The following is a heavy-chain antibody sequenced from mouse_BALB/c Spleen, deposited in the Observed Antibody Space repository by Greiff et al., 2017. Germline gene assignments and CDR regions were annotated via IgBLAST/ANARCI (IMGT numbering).Heavy chain of an antibody. CDR1: GYSITSDYA. Sequence: EVKLMESGPGLVKPSQSLSLTCTVTGYSITSDYAWNWIRQFPGNKLEWMGYISYSGSTSYNPSLKSRISITRDTSKNQFFLQLNSVTTEDTATYYCARHDGYYEDYYAMDYWGQGTSVTVSS. J-gene: IGHJ4*01. CDR2: ISYSGST. D-gene: IGHD2-3*01. V-gene: IGHV3-2*02. CDR3: ARHDGYYEDYYAMDY.